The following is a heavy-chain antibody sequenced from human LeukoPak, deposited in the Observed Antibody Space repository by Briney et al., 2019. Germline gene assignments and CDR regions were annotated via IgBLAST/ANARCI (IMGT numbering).Heavy chain of an antibody. CDR3: ARVELAPYYYYMDV. V-gene: IGHV3-48*03. CDR1: GFSISSYE. Sequence: GGSLRLSCAASGFSISSYEINWVRQAPGKGLEWVSHISSSGSTIWYADSVKGRFTISRDNAKNSLYLQMNSLRAEDTAVYYCARVELAPYYYYMDVWGKGTTVTVSS. CDR2: ISSSGSTI. D-gene: IGHD1-7*01. J-gene: IGHJ6*03.